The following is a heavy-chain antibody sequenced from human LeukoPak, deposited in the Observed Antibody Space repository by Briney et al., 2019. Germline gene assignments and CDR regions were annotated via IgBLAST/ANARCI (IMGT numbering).Heavy chain of an antibody. J-gene: IGHJ4*02. D-gene: IGHD3-10*01. CDR1: GFTFSSYG. CDR3: AIGTYYYGSGSYV. V-gene: IGHV3-30*03. CDR2: ISYDGSNK. Sequence: GGSLRLSCAASGFTFSSYGMHWVRQAPGKGLEWVAVISYDGSNKHYADSVKGRFTISRDNSKNTLYLQMNSLRAEDTAVYYCAIGTYYYGSGSYVWGQGTLVTVSS.